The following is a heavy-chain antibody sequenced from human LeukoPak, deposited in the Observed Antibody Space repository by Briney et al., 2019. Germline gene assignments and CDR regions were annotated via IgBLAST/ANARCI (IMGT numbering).Heavy chain of an antibody. CDR3: ARVPLHDRNDYYYPH. V-gene: IGHV1-69*05. D-gene: IGHD3-22*01. J-gene: IGHJ1*01. Sequence: GASVKVSCKASGGTFSSYAISWVRQAPGQGLEWMGGIIPIFGTANYAQKFQGRVTITRDTSASTAYMELSSLRSEDTAVYYCARVPLHDRNDYYYPHWGQGTVVTVSS. CDR2: IIPIFGTA. CDR1: GGTFSSYA.